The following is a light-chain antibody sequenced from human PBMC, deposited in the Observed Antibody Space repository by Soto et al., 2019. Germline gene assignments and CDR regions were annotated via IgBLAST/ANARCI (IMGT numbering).Light chain of an antibody. CDR3: QQYENWPQLT. CDR2: DAS. V-gene: IGKV3-11*01. CDR1: QSVSSY. J-gene: IGKJ4*01. Sequence: EIVLTQSPATLSLSPGERATLSFRASQSVSSYLAWYQQKPGQAPRLLIYDASNRATGIPARFSGSGSGTEFTLTISGLQSEDSAVYYCQQYENWPQLTFGGGTKV.